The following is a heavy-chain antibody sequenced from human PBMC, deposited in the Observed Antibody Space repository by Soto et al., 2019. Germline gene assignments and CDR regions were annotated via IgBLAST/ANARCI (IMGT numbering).Heavy chain of an antibody. J-gene: IGHJ5*02. CDR3: ARDIKLYYASSGYFYNWFDP. D-gene: IGHD3-22*01. CDR2: INPNSGGT. Sequence: ASVKVSCKASGYTFTGYYMHWVRQAPGQGLEWMGWINPNSGGTNYAQKFQGWVTMTRDTSISTAYMELSRLRSDDTAVYYCARDIKLYYASSGYFYNWFDPWGQGTLVTVSS. V-gene: IGHV1-2*04. CDR1: GYTFTGYY.